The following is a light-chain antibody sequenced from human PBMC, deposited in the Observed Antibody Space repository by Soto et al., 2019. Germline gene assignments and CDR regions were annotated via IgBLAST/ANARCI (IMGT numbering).Light chain of an antibody. CDR3: QQYGSSPQT. CDR2: HAS. Sequence: EIVLTQSPGTLSLSPGEVVTLSCRASQSVSRSFLAWYQQKHGQPPRLLLYHASSRATGIPDRFSGSGSGTDFTLTISRLEPEDLAVYYCQQYGSSPQTFGQGTKLEI. CDR1: QSVSRSF. J-gene: IGKJ2*01. V-gene: IGKV3-20*01.